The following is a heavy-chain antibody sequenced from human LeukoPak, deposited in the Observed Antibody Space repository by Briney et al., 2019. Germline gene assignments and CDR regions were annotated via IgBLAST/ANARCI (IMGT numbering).Heavy chain of an antibody. CDR3: ARDRKAGTNWFDP. V-gene: IGHV3-21*01. Sequence: GGSLRLSCAASGFTFSSYSMNWVRQAPGKGLEWVSSITSSGRYIYYADSVKGRFTISRDNSENSLHLQMNSLRAEDTAVYYCARDRKAGTNWFDPWGQGTLVTVSS. J-gene: IGHJ5*02. CDR1: GFTFSSYS. CDR2: ITSSGRYI. D-gene: IGHD1/OR15-1a*01.